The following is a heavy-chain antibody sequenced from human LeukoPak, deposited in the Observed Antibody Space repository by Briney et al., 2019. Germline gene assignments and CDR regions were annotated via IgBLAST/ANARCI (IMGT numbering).Heavy chain of an antibody. Sequence: GGSLRLSCVASGFSFSNYGMHWVRQAPGRGLEWMTFLEYDGSDKYYADSVKGRFTISRDNSKNTLYLQMNGLRVEDTAVYYCAKGDSGSYYYYMDVWGKGTTVTVSS. J-gene: IGHJ6*03. CDR2: LEYDGSDK. D-gene: IGHD3-10*01. CDR1: GFSFSNYG. CDR3: AKGDSGSYYYYMDV. V-gene: IGHV3-30*02.